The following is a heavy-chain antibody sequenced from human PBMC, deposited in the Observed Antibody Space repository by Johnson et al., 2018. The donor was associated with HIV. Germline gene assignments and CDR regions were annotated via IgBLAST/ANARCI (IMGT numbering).Heavy chain of an antibody. Sequence: QVQLVESGGGVVQPGTSLRLSCAASGFTFRAYGMHWVRQAPGKGLEWLTLMSYDGSKKYYADSVKGRFTISRDNSKNTLYLQMNSLRAEDTAVYYCAKDRTGFDAFDIWGQGTMVTVSS. J-gene: IGHJ3*02. CDR1: GFTFRAYG. D-gene: IGHD1-1*01. CDR3: AKDRTGFDAFDI. CDR2: MSYDGSKK. V-gene: IGHV3-30*18.